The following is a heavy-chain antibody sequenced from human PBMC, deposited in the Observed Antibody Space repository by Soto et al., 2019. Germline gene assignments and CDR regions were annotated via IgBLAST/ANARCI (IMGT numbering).Heavy chain of an antibody. CDR1: GGSISSSSYY. Sequence: SETLSLTCTVSGGSISSSSYYWGWIRQPPGKGLEWIGSIYYSGSTYYNPSLKSRVTISVDTSKNQFSLKLSSVTAADTAVYYCARTGYSYGDEAFDIWGQGTMVTVS. D-gene: IGHD5-18*01. J-gene: IGHJ3*02. CDR2: IYYSGST. V-gene: IGHV4-39*01. CDR3: ARTGYSYGDEAFDI.